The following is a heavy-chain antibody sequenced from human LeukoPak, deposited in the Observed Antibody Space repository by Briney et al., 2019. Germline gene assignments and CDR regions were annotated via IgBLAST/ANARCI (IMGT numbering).Heavy chain of an antibody. CDR1: GGSISSYY. Sequence: SETLSLTCTVSGGSISSYYWSWIRQPPGKGLEWIGYIYYSGSTNYNPSLKSRVTISVDTSKNQFSLKLSSVTAADTAVYYCARVGGYYYYYYMDVWGKGTTVTVSS. CDR2: IYYSGST. V-gene: IGHV4-59*01. CDR3: ARVGGYYYYYYMDV. D-gene: IGHD3-10*01. J-gene: IGHJ6*03.